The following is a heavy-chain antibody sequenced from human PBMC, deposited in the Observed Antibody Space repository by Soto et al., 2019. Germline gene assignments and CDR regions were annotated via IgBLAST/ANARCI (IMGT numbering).Heavy chain of an antibody. CDR3: ARGHYDFWSGYFATIDF. J-gene: IGHJ4*02. D-gene: IGHD3-3*01. CDR1: GGSISNYY. CDR2: IHYSGNT. Sequence: QVQLQESGPGLVKPSETLSLTCTVSGGSISNYYWSWIRQPPGKGLEWIGYIHYSGNTKYNPSLNNRVTIAADTSKNQFSLKLSSVTAADTAVYYCARGHYDFWSGYFATIDFWGQGTLVTVSS. V-gene: IGHV4-59*08.